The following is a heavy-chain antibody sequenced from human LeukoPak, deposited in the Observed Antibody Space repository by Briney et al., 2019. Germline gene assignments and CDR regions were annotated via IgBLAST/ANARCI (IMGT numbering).Heavy chain of an antibody. Sequence: ASVKVSCKASGYTFTSYGISWVRQAPGQGLEWMGWISAYYGNTNYAQKLQGRVTMTTDTSTSTAYMELRSLRSDDTAVYYCARGPKPGAPAMTLDYWGQGTLVTVSS. CDR1: GYTFTSYG. V-gene: IGHV1-18*01. D-gene: IGHD2-2*01. CDR3: ARGPKPGAPAMTLDY. CDR2: ISAYYGNT. J-gene: IGHJ4*02.